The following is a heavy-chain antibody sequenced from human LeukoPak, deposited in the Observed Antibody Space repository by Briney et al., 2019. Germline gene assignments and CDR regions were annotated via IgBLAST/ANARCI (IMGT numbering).Heavy chain of an antibody. D-gene: IGHD3-22*01. CDR3: ARDAHYYDSSGYYYSHYYYMDV. Sequence: SETLSLTCTVSGDSISSGDYYWSWIRQPAGKGLEWIGRISSSGSTNYNPSLKSRVTISVDTSKNQFSLKLSSVTAADTAVYYCARDAHYYDSSGYYYSHYYYMDVWGKGTTVTVSS. V-gene: IGHV4-61*02. J-gene: IGHJ6*03. CDR2: ISSSGST. CDR1: GDSISSGDYY.